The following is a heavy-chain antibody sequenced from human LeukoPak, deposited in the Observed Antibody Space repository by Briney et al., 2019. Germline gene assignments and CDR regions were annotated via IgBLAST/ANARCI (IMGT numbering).Heavy chain of an antibody. Sequence: WGSLRLSCAASGFTFSNAWMSWVRQAPGKGLEWVGRIKSKTDGGTTDYAAPVKGRFTISRDDSKNTLYLQMNSLKTEDTAVYYCTTFSSGWYGAFDIWGQGTMVTVSS. D-gene: IGHD6-19*01. CDR2: IKSKTDGGTT. CDR1: GFTFSNAW. CDR3: TTFSSGWYGAFDI. J-gene: IGHJ3*02. V-gene: IGHV3-15*01.